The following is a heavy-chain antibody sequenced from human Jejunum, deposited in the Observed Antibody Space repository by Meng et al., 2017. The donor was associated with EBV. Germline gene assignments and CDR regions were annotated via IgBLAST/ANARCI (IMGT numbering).Heavy chain of an antibody. CDR3: ARGTSTDYSLGY. Sequence: DVQLVESGGGLIQPGGSLRLSCAASGSTVSTNYMSWVRQAPGKGLEWVSIIYSGGRTYYADSVKGRFNISRDNSKNTLYLQMNSLRAEDTAVYYCARGTSTDYSLGYWGQGPLVTVSS. CDR1: GSTVSTNY. J-gene: IGHJ4*02. CDR2: IYSGGRT. V-gene: IGHV3-53*01. D-gene: IGHD2-15*01.